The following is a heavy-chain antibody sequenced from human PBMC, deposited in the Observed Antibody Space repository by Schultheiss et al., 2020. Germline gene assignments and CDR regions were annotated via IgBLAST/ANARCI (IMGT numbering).Heavy chain of an antibody. CDR1: GGSVSSGSYY. V-gene: IGHV4-61*01. CDR2: IYYSGST. D-gene: IGHD2-21*01. CDR3: ARGGAYITP. Sequence: SQTLSLTCTVSGGSVSSGSYYWSWIRQPPGKGLEWIGYIYYSGSTNYNPSLKSRVTISVDTSKNQFSLKLSSVTAADTAVYYCARGGAYITPWGQGTLVTVSS. J-gene: IGHJ5*02.